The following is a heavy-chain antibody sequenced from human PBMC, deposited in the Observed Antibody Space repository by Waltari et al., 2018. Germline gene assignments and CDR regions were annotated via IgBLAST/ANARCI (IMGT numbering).Heavy chain of an antibody. J-gene: IGHJ3*01. CDR1: GVSITSNRHY. CDR3: ATYIGASVGTAAFDV. Sequence: QLQLQESGPGLVKPSETLSLTGSVSGVSITSNRHYWGWIRQPPGQGLEWIGTMSYSGATYSSPSLQSRVTISRDTSKNQLSLKLGSVTAADTAVYYCATYIGASVGTAAFDVWGQGTMVTVSS. CDR2: MSYSGAT. V-gene: IGHV4-39*01. D-gene: IGHD5-12*01.